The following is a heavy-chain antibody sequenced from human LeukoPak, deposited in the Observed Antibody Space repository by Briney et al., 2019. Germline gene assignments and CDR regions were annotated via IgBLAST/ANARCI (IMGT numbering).Heavy chain of an antibody. CDR2: IYSDNT. J-gene: IGHJ6*03. Sequence: GGSLRLSCTVSGFTVSSNSMSWVRQAPGKGLEWVSFIYSDNTHYSDSVKGRFTTSRDNSKNTLYLQMNSLRAEDTAVYYCAKVGGNSYYYYYYYMDVWGKGTTVTISS. V-gene: IGHV3-53*01. CDR3: AKVGGNSYYYYYYYMDV. D-gene: IGHD4-23*01. CDR1: GFTVSSNS.